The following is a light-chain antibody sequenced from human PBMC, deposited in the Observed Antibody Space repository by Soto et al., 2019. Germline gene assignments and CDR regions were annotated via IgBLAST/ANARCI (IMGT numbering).Light chain of an antibody. CDR2: DTS. J-gene: IGKJ1*01. V-gene: IGKV3-11*01. CDR1: QSVSNY. CDR3: QQRSKFLWT. Sequence: EIVLTQSPATLSLSPGERATLSCRASQSVSNYLAWYQQKPGQAPRLLMYDTSNRAPGIPARFSGSGSGTDFTLSISSLEPEDFAVYFCQQRSKFLWTFGHGTKVEI.